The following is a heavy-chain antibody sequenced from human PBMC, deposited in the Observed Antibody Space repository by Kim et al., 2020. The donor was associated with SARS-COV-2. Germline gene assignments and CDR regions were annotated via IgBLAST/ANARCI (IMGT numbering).Heavy chain of an antibody. J-gene: IGHJ6*02. Sequence: NPSGGRATAQSVQGRDTMTRDTSTTTVYMGLSSLRSEDTAMYYCARSGMDVWGQGTTVTVSS. CDR3: ARSGMDV. V-gene: IGHV1-46*01. CDR2: NPSGGR.